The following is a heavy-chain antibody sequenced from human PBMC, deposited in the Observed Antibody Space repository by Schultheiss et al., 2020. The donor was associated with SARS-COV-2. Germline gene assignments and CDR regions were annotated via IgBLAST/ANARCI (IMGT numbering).Heavy chain of an antibody. CDR3: AKNYYDSRGYYWMDY. CDR2: IWYDGSNK. D-gene: IGHD3-22*01. Sequence: GGSLRLSCAASGFTFSSYGMHWVRQAPGKGLEWVAVIWYDGSNKYYADSVKGRFTISRDNSENTLYLQMNSLRAEDTAVYYCAKNYYDSRGYYWMDYWGQGTLVTVSS. J-gene: IGHJ4*02. V-gene: IGHV3-33*06. CDR1: GFTFSSYG.